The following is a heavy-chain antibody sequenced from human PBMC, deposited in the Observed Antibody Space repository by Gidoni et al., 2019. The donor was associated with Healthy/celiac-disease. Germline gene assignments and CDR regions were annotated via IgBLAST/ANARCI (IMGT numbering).Heavy chain of an antibody. V-gene: IGHV4-34*01. D-gene: IGHD3-10*01. Sequence: QVQLQQWGAGLLKPSETLSLTCAVYGGSFSGYYWSGIRQPPGKGLEWIGEINHSGSTNYNPSLKSRVTISVDTSKNQFSLKLSSVTAADTAVYYCARLVVRGATPRYGMDVWGQGTTVTVSS. CDR2: INHSGST. CDR3: ARLVVRGATPRYGMDV. J-gene: IGHJ6*02. CDR1: GGSFSGYY.